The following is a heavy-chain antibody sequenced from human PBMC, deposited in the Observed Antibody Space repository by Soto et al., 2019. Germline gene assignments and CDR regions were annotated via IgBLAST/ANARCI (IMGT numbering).Heavy chain of an antibody. D-gene: IGHD1-1*01. V-gene: IGHV1-8*02. CDR3: ARMESFGALNWFDP. CDR2: MNPGSGDT. Sequence: ASVKVSCKASGYTFTNNDVSWVRQATGQGLEWMGWMNPGSGDTGYAQKFQGRVTMTRDISIATAYMELNSLTSEDTAIYYCARMESFGALNWFDPWGQGTLVTVSS. J-gene: IGHJ5*02. CDR1: GYTFTNND.